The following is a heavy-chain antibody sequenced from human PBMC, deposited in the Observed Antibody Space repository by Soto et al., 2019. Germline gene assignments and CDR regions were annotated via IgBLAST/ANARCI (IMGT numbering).Heavy chain of an antibody. V-gene: IGHV4-39*01. J-gene: IGHJ4*02. CDR1: GGSISSRSHY. CDR2: VYYSGST. CDR3: GRLNTENYNVDN. D-gene: IGHD1-1*01. Sequence: SETLSLTCTVSGGSISSRSHYWGWIRQSPGKGLEWIGSVYYSGSTKYNSSLKSRVTISVDTSKNEFSLKLTSVTAADTAMYTCGRLNTENYNVDNWGQGTLVTVSS.